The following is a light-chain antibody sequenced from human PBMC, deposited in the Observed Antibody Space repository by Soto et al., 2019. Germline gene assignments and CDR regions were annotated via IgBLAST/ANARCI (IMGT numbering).Light chain of an antibody. CDR1: QSISNY. J-gene: IGKJ2*01. CDR2: AAS. V-gene: IGKV1-39*01. CDR3: QQSYSTPVT. Sequence: DIQMTQSPSSLSASVGDRVTITCRASQSISNYLNWYQQKPGTAPKLLIYAASSLQYGVPSRFSGSGSGTDFTLNISRLQPEDFATYYCQQSYSTPVTFGQGTKLEIK.